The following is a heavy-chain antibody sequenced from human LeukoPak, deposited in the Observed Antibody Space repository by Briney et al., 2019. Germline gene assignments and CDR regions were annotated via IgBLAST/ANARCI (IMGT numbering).Heavy chain of an antibody. CDR3: ARGDHIVVVPAAMNYYYYYMDV. CDR1: GYTFTGYY. J-gene: IGHJ6*03. V-gene: IGHV1-2*02. Sequence: GASVKVSCKASGYTFTGYYMHWVRQAPGQGLEWMGWINPNSGGTNYAQKFQGRVTMTRGTSISTAYMELSRLRSDDTAVYYCARGDHIVVVPAAMNYYYYYMDVWGKGTTVTISS. CDR2: INPNSGGT. D-gene: IGHD2-2*01.